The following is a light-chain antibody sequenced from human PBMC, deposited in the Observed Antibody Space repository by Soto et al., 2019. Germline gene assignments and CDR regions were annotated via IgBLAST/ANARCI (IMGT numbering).Light chain of an antibody. J-gene: IGKJ2*01. CDR2: DAS. CDR1: QSVNSY. V-gene: IGKV3-11*01. Sequence: EIVLTQSPATLSLSPGERATLSCRASQSVNSYLAWYQQKPGQAPRLLIYDASNRATGIPARFSGSGSVTDFTLTISSLEPEDFAVYYCQQRSNWPPYTFGQGTKLEIK. CDR3: QQRSNWPPYT.